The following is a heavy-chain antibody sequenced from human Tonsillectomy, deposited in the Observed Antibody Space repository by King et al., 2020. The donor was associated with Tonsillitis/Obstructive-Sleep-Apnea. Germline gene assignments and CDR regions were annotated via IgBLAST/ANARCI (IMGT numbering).Heavy chain of an antibody. J-gene: IGHJ3*02. CDR2: ISGDGGYT. CDR1: GFTFDDYA. CDR3: AQEKEHNPGYAFDI. Sequence: VQLVESGGGVVQPGGSLRLSCAASGFTFDDYAMHWVRQAPGKGLEWVSLISGDGGYTYYADSVKGRFTISRDNSKNSLYLQMNSLRTEDTALYYCAQEKEHNPGYAFDIWGQGTLVTVSS. D-gene: IGHD1-14*01. V-gene: IGHV3-43*02.